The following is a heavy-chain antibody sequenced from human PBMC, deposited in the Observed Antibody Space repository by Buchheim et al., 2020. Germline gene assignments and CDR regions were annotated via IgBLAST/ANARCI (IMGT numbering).Heavy chain of an antibody. CDR3: ARGPSYLYSSSRGHGMDV. Sequence: QVQLQQWGAGLLKPSETLSLTCAVYGGSFSDYYWTWIRQPPGKGLEWIGEINHSGSTNYSPSLKSRVTISIATSKNPFSLKLSSVTAADTAVYYCARGPSYLYSSSRGHGMDVWGQGTT. J-gene: IGHJ6*02. V-gene: IGHV4-34*01. CDR1: GGSFSDYY. CDR2: INHSGST. D-gene: IGHD6-13*01.